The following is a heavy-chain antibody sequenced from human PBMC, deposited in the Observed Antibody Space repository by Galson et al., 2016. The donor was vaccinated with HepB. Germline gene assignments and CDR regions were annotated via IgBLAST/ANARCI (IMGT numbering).Heavy chain of an antibody. Sequence: SLRLSCAASGFTFSDYAMGWVRQAPGRGLEWVSGISDSGGNTYFADSVKGRFTISGDNSRNTLYLQMNSLRVEDTAVYYCAKGTTLQVHFGYFDHWGQGTLVTVSS. CDR2: ISDSGGNT. J-gene: IGHJ4*02. D-gene: IGHD1/OR15-1a*01. CDR3: AKGTTLQVHFGYFDH. CDR1: GFTFSDYA. V-gene: IGHV3-23*01.